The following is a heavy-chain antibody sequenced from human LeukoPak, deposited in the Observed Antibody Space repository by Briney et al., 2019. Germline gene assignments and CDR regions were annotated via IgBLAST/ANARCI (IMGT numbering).Heavy chain of an antibody. CDR3: ARYYSSGWYAYFDY. CDR2: IYSGGST. J-gene: IGHJ4*02. Sequence: GGSLRLSCAASGFTVSSNYMSWVRQAPGKGLEWVSVIYSGGSTYYADSVKGRFTISRHNSKNTLYLQMNSLRAEDTAVYYCARYYSSGWYAYFDYWGQGTLVTVSS. V-gene: IGHV3-53*04. D-gene: IGHD6-19*01. CDR1: GFTVSSNY.